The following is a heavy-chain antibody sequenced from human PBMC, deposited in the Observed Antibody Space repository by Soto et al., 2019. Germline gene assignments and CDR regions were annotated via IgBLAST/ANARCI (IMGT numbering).Heavy chain of an antibody. CDR1: GYTFMNYA. CDR3: VRCYCSVGSCYTCWHFDL. D-gene: IGHD2-15*01. J-gene: IGHJ2*01. Sequence: QVQLVQSGAEVKEPGASVKLSCQASGYTFMNYAISWVRQAPGQGLEWMGWIGPSTGDTDQAQNFQGRVTMTLDTSTNTANLELRTLRSDDSAVYYCVRCYCSVGSCYTCWHFDLWGRGTLVTVSS. V-gene: IGHV1-18*01. CDR2: IGPSTGDT.